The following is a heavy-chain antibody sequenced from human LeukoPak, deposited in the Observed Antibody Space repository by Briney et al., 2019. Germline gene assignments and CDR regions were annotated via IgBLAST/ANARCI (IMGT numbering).Heavy chain of an antibody. CDR3: AREVATYYYYYYMDV. Sequence: SETLSLTCAVYGGSFSGYYWSWIRQPPGKGLQWIGEIDHSGSTKYNPSLKSRVTISVDTSKNQFSLKLRSVTAADTAVYYCAREVATYYYYYYMDVWGKGTTVTVSS. CDR2: IDHSGST. CDR1: GGSFSGYY. V-gene: IGHV4-34*01. J-gene: IGHJ6*03.